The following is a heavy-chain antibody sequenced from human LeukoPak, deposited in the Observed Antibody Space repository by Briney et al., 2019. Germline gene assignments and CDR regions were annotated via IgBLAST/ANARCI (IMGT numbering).Heavy chain of an antibody. D-gene: IGHD4-17*01. CDR1: GFTVSSNY. Sequence: GGSLRFSCAASGFTVSSNYMSWVRQAPGKGLEWVSVIYSGGSTYYADSVKGRFTISRDNSKNTLYLQMNSLRAEDTAVYYCVPVTRYYFDYWGQGTLVTVSS. CDR2: IYSGGST. V-gene: IGHV3-66*02. J-gene: IGHJ4*02. CDR3: VPVTRYYFDY.